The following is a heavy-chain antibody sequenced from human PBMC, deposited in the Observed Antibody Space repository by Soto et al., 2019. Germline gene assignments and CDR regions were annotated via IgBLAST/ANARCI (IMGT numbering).Heavy chain of an antibody. CDR1: GFMFSSYV. D-gene: IGHD1-26*01. CDR2: ISGRGAST. CDR3: APSPIVGATLPIF. V-gene: IGHV3-23*01. Sequence: EVQLLESGGGLVQPGGSLRLSCAASGFMFSSYVMSWVRQAPGKGLEWVSGISGRGASTYDADSVKGRFTISRDNAKNTLYLQMNSLRAEDTAVYYCAPSPIVGATLPIFCGEGTLVTVSS. J-gene: IGHJ4*02.